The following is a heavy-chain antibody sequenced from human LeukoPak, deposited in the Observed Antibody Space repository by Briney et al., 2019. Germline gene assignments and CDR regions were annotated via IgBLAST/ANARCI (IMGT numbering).Heavy chain of an antibody. CDR1: GFTFSSYA. V-gene: IGHV3-23*01. CDR2: ISGSGGST. Sequence: GGSLRLSCAASGFTFSSYAMSWVRQAPGKGLEWVSAISGSGGSTYYADSVKGRFTISRDNAKNSLYLQMNSLRAEDTAVYYCARGRDSCYDYWGQGTLVTVSS. J-gene: IGHJ4*02. CDR3: ARGRDSCYDY. D-gene: IGHD2-15*01.